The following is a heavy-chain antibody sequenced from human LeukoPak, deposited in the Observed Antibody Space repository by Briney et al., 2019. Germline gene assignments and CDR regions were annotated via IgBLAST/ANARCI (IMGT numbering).Heavy chain of an antibody. D-gene: IGHD6-13*01. V-gene: IGHV4-34*01. CDR3: ARTKQRYFDL. CDR1: GGSFSGYY. Sequence: SETLSLTCAVYGGSFSGYYWSWIRQPPGKGLEWIGEINHSGSTNYNPSLKSRVTISVDTSKNQFSLKLSSVTAADTAVYYCARTKQRYFDLWGRGTLVAVSS. J-gene: IGHJ2*01. CDR2: INHSGST.